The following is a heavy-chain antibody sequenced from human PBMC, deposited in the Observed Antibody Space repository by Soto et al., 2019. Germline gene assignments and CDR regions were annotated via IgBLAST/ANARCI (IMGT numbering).Heavy chain of an antibody. CDR1: GFTFSSYA. CDR2: ISYDGSNK. V-gene: IGHV3-30-3*01. CDR3: ARAPRLRFLEWLLPALLDY. J-gene: IGHJ4*02. D-gene: IGHD3-3*01. Sequence: GGSLRLSCAASGFTFSSYAMHWVRQAPGKGLEWVAVISYDGSNKYYADSVKGRFTISRDNSKNTLYLQMNSLRAEDTAVYYCARAPRLRFLEWLLPALLDYWGQGTLVTVSS.